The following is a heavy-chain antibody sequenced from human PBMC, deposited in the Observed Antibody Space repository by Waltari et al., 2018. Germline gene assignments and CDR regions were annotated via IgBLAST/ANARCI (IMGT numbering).Heavy chain of an antibody. V-gene: IGHV1-2*02. J-gene: IGHJ6*02. D-gene: IGHD3-10*01. CDR1: GYSFTGYY. CDR3: ARRVGSYYYNGLDV. CDR2: CNPNRVLT. Sequence: QVQLLQSGDEVKKPGDSVTVSCKASGYSFTGYYLHWVRQDPGQGPEWLGTCNPNRVLTDDAARFKRRVTMTTDLSTTTVNMELSDLRPDDTAIYYCARRVGSYYYNGLDVWGQCATVTVSS.